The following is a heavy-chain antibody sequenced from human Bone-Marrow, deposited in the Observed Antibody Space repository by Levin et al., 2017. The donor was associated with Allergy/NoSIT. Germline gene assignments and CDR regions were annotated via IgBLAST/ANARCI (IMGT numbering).Heavy chain of an antibody. J-gene: IGHJ5*02. CDR3: ARLGYCSGGSCYRDWFDP. CDR1: GGTFSSYA. CDR2: IIPIFGTA. V-gene: IGHV1-69*06. Sequence: SVKVSCKASGGTFSSYAISWVRQAPGQGLEWMGGIIPIFGTANYAQKFQGRVTITADKSTSTAYMELSSLRSEDTAVYYCARLGYCSGGSCYRDWFDPWGQGTLVTVSS. D-gene: IGHD2-15*01.